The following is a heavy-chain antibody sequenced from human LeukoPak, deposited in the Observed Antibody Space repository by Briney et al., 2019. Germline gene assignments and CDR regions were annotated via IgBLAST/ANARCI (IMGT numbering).Heavy chain of an antibody. Sequence: LGESLKISCRGSGYSFTTYWIGWVRQMPGKGLEWMGMIYGGDSDTRYSPSFQGQVTFLVDKSISTAYLQWSRLQASDSAMYYCARQPPDTAMAFDYWGQGTLVTVSS. V-gene: IGHV5-51*01. CDR3: ARQPPDTAMAFDY. CDR2: IYGGDSDT. D-gene: IGHD5-18*01. CDR1: GYSFTTYW. J-gene: IGHJ4*02.